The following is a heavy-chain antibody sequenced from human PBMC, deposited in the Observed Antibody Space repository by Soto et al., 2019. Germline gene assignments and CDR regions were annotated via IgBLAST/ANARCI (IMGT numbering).Heavy chain of an antibody. CDR2: ISWNSGSI. Sequence: GGSLRLSCAASGFTFDDYAMHWVRQAPGKGLEWVSGISWNSGSIGYADSVKGRFTISRDNAKNSLYLQMNSLRAEDTALYYCAKDRVPAAIGYYYGMDVWGQGTTVTSP. CDR3: AKDRVPAAIGYYYGMDV. CDR1: GFTFDDYA. D-gene: IGHD2-2*02. V-gene: IGHV3-9*01. J-gene: IGHJ6*02.